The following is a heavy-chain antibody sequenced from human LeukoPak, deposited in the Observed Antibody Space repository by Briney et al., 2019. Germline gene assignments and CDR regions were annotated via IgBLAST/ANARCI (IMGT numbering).Heavy chain of an antibody. CDR3: AGGQGWHFDL. Sequence: GGSLRLSCAASGFTFSSYDMHWVRQATGKGLEWVSAIGTAGDTYYPGSVKGRFTISRENAKNSLYLQMNSLRADDTAVYYCAGGQGWHFDLWGLGTLITVSS. V-gene: IGHV3-13*01. CDR1: GFTFSSYD. J-gene: IGHJ2*01. D-gene: IGHD2-15*01. CDR2: IGTAGDT.